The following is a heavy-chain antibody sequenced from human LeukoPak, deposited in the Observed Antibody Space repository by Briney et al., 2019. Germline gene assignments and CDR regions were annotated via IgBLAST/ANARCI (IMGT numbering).Heavy chain of an antibody. CDR3: ARNPSAGVTAYYYYMDV. Sequence: SGGSLRLSCAASGFTFSSYWMSWVRQAPGKGLEWVANIKQDGSEKYYVDSVKGRFTISRDNAKNSLYLQRNSLRAEDTAVYYCARNPSAGVTAYYYYMDVWGKGTTVTVSS. CDR1: GFTFSSYW. CDR2: IKQDGSEK. V-gene: IGHV3-7*01. D-gene: IGHD2-21*02. J-gene: IGHJ6*03.